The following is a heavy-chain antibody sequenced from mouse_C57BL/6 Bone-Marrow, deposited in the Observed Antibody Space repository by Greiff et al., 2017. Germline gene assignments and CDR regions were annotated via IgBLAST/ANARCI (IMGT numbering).Heavy chain of an antibody. CDR1: GYTFTSYT. D-gene: IGHD1-1*01. V-gene: IGHV1-4*01. CDR3: AREEYYKGDY. Sequence: VQLMESGAELARPGASVKMSCKASGYTFTSYTMHWVKQRPGQGLEWIGYINPSSGYTKYNQKFKDKATLTADKSSSTAYMQLSSLTSEDSAVYYCAREEYYKGDYWGQGTTLTVSS. J-gene: IGHJ2*01. CDR2: INPSSGYT.